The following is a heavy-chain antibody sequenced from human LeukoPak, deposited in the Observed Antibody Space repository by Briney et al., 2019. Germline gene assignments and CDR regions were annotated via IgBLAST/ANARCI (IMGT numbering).Heavy chain of an antibody. CDR3: ASVGYSSGWYYFDY. D-gene: IGHD6-19*01. J-gene: IGHJ4*02. CDR2: IYYSGST. CDR1: GGSISSSSYY. Sequence: SETLSLTCTVSGGSISSSSYYWGWIRRPPGKGLEWIGSIYYSGSTYYNPSLKSRVTISVDTSKNQFSLKLSSVTAADTAVYYCASVGYSSGWYYFDYWGQGTLVTVSS. V-gene: IGHV4-39*01.